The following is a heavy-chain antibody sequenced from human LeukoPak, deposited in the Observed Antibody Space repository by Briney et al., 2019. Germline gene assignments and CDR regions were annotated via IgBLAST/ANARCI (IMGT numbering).Heavy chain of an antibody. CDR3: AMGVGATDDY. Sequence: PGGSLRLSCAASGFTFSSYGMHWVRQAPGKGLEWVAFIRYDGSNKYYADSVKGRFTISRDNAKDSLYLQMNSLRAEDTAVYYCAMGVGATDDYWGQGTLVTVSS. V-gene: IGHV3-30*02. CDR2: IRYDGSNK. CDR1: GFTFSSYG. D-gene: IGHD1-26*01. J-gene: IGHJ4*02.